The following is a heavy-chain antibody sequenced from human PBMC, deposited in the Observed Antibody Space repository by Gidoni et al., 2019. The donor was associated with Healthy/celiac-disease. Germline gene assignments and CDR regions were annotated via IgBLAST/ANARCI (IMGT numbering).Heavy chain of an antibody. Sequence: QLQLQESGPGLVKPSETLSLTCTVPGGSISSSSYYWGWIRQPPGKGLEWIGSIYYSGSTYYNPSLKSRVTISVDTSKNQFSLKLSSVTAADTAVYYCARMAVRYSYWGQGTLVTVSS. CDR2: IYYSGST. CDR1: GGSISSSSYY. CDR3: ARMAVRYSY. D-gene: IGHD3-9*01. J-gene: IGHJ4*02. V-gene: IGHV4-39*01.